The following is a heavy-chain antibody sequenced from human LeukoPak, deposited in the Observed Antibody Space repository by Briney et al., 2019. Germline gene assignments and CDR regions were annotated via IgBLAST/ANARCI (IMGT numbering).Heavy chain of an antibody. CDR3: ARERGYSYAVRASYYGMDV. Sequence: ASVTVSCKASGYTFTSYYMHWVRQAPGQGLEWMGIINPSGGSTSYAQKFQGRVTMTRDTSTSTVYMELSSLRSEDTAVYYCARERGYSYAVRASYYGMDVWGQGTTVTVSS. J-gene: IGHJ6*02. CDR1: GYTFTSYY. CDR2: INPSGGST. V-gene: IGHV1-46*01. D-gene: IGHD5-18*01.